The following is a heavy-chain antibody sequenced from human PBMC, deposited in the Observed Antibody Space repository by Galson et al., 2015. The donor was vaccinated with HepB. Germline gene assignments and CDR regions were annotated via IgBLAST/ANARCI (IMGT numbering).Heavy chain of an antibody. Sequence: SLRLSCAASGFTFSGSAIHWVRQASGKGPEWVGRIRSKGNNYATSYVPSLKGRFTISRDDSKNMAYLHMKSLKTEDTAVYYCTGLGDLSGYSSRRGQGTLVTVSS. CDR3: TGLGDLSGYSSR. V-gene: IGHV3-73*01. CDR1: GFTFSGSA. J-gene: IGHJ4*02. CDR2: IRSKGNNYAT. D-gene: IGHD6-19*01.